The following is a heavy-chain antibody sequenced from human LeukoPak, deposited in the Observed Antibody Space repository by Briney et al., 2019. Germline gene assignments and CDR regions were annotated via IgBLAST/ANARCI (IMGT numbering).Heavy chain of an antibody. CDR3: ARERGDYGDYRARAFDI. CDR2: ISSSSSYI. V-gene: IGHV3-21*01. CDR1: GFTFTSYS. J-gene: IGHJ3*02. Sequence: GGSLRLSCEASGFTFTSYSMNWVRQAPGKGLEWVSSISSSSSYIYYADSVKGRFTISRDNAKNSLYLQMNSLRAEDTAVYYCARERGDYGDYRARAFDIWGQGTMVTVSS. D-gene: IGHD4-17*01.